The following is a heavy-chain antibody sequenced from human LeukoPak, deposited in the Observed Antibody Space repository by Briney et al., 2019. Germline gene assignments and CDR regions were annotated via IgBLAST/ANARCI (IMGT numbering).Heavy chain of an antibody. V-gene: IGHV4-61*02. CDR3: ARELYSSSWYYGFDY. CDR2: IYTTGST. CDR1: TVSGDSISSGSYY. D-gene: IGHD6-13*01. Sequence: TVSGDSISSGSYYWSWIRQPAGKGLQWIGRIYTTGSTNYNPSLKSRVTISADTSKNQFSLKLSSVTAADTAVYYCARELYSSSWYYGFDYWGQGTLVTVSS. J-gene: IGHJ4*02.